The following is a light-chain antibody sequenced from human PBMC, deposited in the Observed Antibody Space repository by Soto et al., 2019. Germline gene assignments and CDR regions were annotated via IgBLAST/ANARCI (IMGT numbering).Light chain of an antibody. CDR3: TSFSSSTSLYV. CDR2: QVT. J-gene: IGLJ1*01. CDR1: TRDIAGYNY. Sequence: SVLTQPASVSGSLGQSITISCTGTTRDIAGYNYISWYQQLPGKAPKLMIYQVTIRPSGISNRFSGSKSGNTASLTISGLQAEDEADYYCTSFSSSTSLYVFGTGTKVTVX. V-gene: IGLV2-14*01.